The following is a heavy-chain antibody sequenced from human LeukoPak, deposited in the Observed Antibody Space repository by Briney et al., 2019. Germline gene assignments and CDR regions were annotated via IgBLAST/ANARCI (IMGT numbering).Heavy chain of an antibody. CDR3: ARSGYNNWFDP. D-gene: IGHD6-13*01. Sequence: SETLSLICDVSGGSISSSDHYWNWIRQPPGTGLEWIASINYSGNTYYNSSLKSRVTMSVDTSKNQFSLKLSSVTAADTAVYYCARSGYNNWFDPWGQGTLVTVSS. CDR1: GGSISSSDHY. V-gene: IGHV4-39*07. CDR2: INYSGNT. J-gene: IGHJ5*02.